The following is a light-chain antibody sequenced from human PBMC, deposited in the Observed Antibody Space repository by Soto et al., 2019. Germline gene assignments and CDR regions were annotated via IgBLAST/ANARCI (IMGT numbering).Light chain of an antibody. J-gene: IGLJ1*01. Sequence: VLTQPPSSSGTPGQRVTISCSGSSPNIGSNYVYWYQQLPGTAPKLLIYRNNQRPSGVPDRFSGSKSGTSASLAISGLRSEDEADYYCAAWDDSLSGSYVFGTGTKVTVL. CDR1: SPNIGSNY. V-gene: IGLV1-47*01. CDR2: RNN. CDR3: AAWDDSLSGSYV.